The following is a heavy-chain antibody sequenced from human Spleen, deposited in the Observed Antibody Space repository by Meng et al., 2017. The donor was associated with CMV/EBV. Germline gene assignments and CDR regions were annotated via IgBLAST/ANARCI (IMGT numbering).Heavy chain of an antibody. J-gene: IGHJ4*02. CDR3: ARRGSGNYPFDY. CDR1: GNKFLASW. Sequence: GESLKISCQGSGNKFLASWIGWVRQMPGKGLEWMGIIFPGDSDARYGPSFQGQVVISADKSINTAYLQWNSLRPSDTAMYYCARRGSGNYPFDYWGQGTLVTVSS. D-gene: IGHD1-26*01. CDR2: IFPGDSDA. V-gene: IGHV5-51*01.